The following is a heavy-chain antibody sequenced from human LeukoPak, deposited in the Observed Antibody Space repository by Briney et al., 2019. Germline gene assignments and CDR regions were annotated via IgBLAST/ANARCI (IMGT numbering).Heavy chain of an antibody. Sequence: PGGSLRLSCAASGFTFGTYAMSWVRQPPGKGLEWVSSIDSSSGYISYADSVKGRFTISRDNAKNTLYLQMNSLRAEDTAVYYCARAYSYGAPYFDYWGQGILVTVSS. J-gene: IGHJ4*02. V-gene: IGHV3-21*01. CDR3: ARAYSYGAPYFDY. CDR2: IDSSSGYI. CDR1: GFTFGTYA. D-gene: IGHD5-18*01.